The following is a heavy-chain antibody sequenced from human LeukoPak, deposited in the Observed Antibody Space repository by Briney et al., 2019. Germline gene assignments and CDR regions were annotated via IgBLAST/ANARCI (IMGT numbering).Heavy chain of an antibody. CDR1: GFTFSNFW. D-gene: IGHD3-3*02. CDR2: INPDGSAK. CDR3: ARHFSTYSYGLDV. J-gene: IGHJ6*02. V-gene: IGHV3-7*01. Sequence: RAGGSLRLSCAASGFTFSNFWMSWVRQAPGKGLEWVANINPDGSAKYYVDSVKGRFTISRDNAENSLYLQMNSLRPEDTAVYYCARHFSTYSYGLDVWGQGTTVTVSS.